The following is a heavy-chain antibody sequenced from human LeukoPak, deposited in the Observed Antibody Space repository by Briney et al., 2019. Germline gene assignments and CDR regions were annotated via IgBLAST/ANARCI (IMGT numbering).Heavy chain of an antibody. Sequence: GGSLRLSCAASGFTFSSYCMNWVRQAPGKGLEWVSYISSSSSTIYYADSVKGRFTISRDNAKNSLYLRMNSLRDEDTAVYYCARDGMVRGVIIWDAFDIWGQGTMVTVSS. J-gene: IGHJ3*02. CDR2: ISSSSSTI. V-gene: IGHV3-48*02. D-gene: IGHD3-10*01. CDR3: ARDGMVRGVIIWDAFDI. CDR1: GFTFSSYC.